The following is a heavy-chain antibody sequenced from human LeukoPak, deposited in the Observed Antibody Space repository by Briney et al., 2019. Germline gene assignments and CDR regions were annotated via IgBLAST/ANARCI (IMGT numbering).Heavy chain of an antibody. CDR3: AREGYSNYVRDFDY. D-gene: IGHD4-11*01. J-gene: IGHJ4*02. V-gene: IGHV3-48*01. CDR2: ISSGSSTI. Sequence: GGSLRLSCAASGFTFSTYSMNWVRQAPGKGLEWVSYISSGSSTIYYADSVKGRFTISRDNAKNSLYLEMNSLRAEDTAVYYCAREGYSNYVRDFDYGGQGTLVTVSS. CDR1: GFTFSTYS.